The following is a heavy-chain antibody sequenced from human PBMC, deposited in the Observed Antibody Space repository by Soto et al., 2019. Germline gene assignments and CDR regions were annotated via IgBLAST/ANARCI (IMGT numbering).Heavy chain of an antibody. J-gene: IGHJ3*02. CDR3: AGEGGEAGGAFDS. CDR1: GGTFSSYA. CDR2: IIPIFGTA. Sequence: ASVKVSCKASGGTFSSYAISWVRQAPGQGLEWMGGIIPIFGTANYAQKFQGRVTITADKSTSTAYMELSSLRSEDTAVYYCAGEGGEAGGAFDSWGQGTMVTVSS. V-gene: IGHV1-69*06. D-gene: IGHD3-16*01.